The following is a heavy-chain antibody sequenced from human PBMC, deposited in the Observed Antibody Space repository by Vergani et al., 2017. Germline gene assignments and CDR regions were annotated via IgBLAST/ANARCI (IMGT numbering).Heavy chain of an antibody. J-gene: IGHJ3*02. CDR2: ISYDGSNK. CDR1: GFTFSSYA. Sequence: QVQLVESGGGVVQPGRSLRLSCAASGFTFSSYAMHWVRQAPGKGLEWVAVISYDGSNKYYADSVKGRFTISRDNAKNSLYLQMNSLRAEDTAVYYCARDPPSQQLTYDAFDIWGQGTMVTVSS. CDR3: ARDPPSQQLTYDAFDI. D-gene: IGHD6-13*01. V-gene: IGHV3-30-3*01.